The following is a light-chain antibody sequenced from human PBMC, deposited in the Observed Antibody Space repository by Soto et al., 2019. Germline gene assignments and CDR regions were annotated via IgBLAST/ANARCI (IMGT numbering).Light chain of an antibody. Sequence: QSVLTQPPSASGTPGQRVTISCSGSSSNIGSNTVKWYQQLPGTAPKLLIYSNNQPPSGVPDRFSGSKSGTSASLAISGLQSEDEADYYCAAWDDSLNGLYVFGTGTKVTVL. V-gene: IGLV1-44*01. CDR1: SSNIGSNT. CDR3: AAWDDSLNGLYV. CDR2: SNN. J-gene: IGLJ1*01.